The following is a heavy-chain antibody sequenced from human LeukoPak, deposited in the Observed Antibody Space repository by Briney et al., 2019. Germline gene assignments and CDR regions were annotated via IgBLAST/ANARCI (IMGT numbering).Heavy chain of an antibody. CDR3: ARGAAMGYDY. Sequence: GSLRLSCAASGFTFSSYSMNWVRQAPGKGLEWVSSISSSSSSYIYYADSVKGRFTISRDNAKNSLYLQMNSLRAEDTAVYYCARGAAMGYDYWGREPWSPSPQ. CDR2: ISSSSSSYI. CDR1: GFTFSSYS. V-gene: IGHV3-21*01. J-gene: IGHJ4*02. D-gene: IGHD5-18*01.